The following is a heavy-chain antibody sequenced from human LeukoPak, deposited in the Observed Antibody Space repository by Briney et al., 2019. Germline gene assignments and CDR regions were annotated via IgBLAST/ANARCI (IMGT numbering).Heavy chain of an antibody. CDR3: AGPSGRYYYYYMDV. V-gene: IGHV1-46*01. CDR2: INPTGDTT. J-gene: IGHJ6*03. Sequence: ASVKDSCKASGYTFTSHYMHWVRQAPGQGLEWMVGINPTGDTTRYAQKFQDRVTMTRDMSTSTNYMQLSSLRSEDPAVYYCAGPSGRYYYYYMDVWGKGTTVTVSS. CDR1: GYTFTSHY.